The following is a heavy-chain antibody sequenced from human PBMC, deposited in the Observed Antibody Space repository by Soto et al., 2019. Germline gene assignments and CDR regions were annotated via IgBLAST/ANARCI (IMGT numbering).Heavy chain of an antibody. V-gene: IGHV3-23*01. CDR2: ISGSGGST. D-gene: IGHD4-17*01. CDR3: AKAGSMPNDYGV. J-gene: IGHJ4*02. CDR1: GFTFSSYA. Sequence: EVQLLESGGGLVQPGGSLRLSCAASGFTFSSYAMSWVRQAPGKGLEWVSAISGSGGSTYYADSVKGRFTISRDNSKNTLYLQMNSLRVEDTAVYYCAKAGSMPNDYGVWGQGTLVTVSS.